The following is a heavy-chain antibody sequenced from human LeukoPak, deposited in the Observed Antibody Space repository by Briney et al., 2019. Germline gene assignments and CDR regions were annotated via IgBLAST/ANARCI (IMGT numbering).Heavy chain of an antibody. J-gene: IGHJ4*02. D-gene: IGHD2-2*01. CDR1: GFTFSSYW. CDR2: INSDGSST. V-gene: IGHV3-74*01. CDR3: AKDQPPSLGYCSSTSCFLDY. Sequence: GGALRLSCAASGFTFSSYWMHWVRQAPGKGLVWVSRINSDGSSTSYADSVKGRFTISRDNSKKTLYLQMNSLREEDTAVYYCAKDQPPSLGYCSSTSCFLDYWGQGTLVTVSS.